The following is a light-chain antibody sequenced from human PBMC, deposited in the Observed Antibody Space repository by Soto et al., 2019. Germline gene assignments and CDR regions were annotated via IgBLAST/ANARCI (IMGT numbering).Light chain of an antibody. J-gene: IGKJ1*01. CDR1: QSVDTW. CDR3: QHYNNYART. CDR2: KAS. Sequence: DIKMTQSPSTLSASVGDRVTITCRASQSVDTWVAWYQQKPGKVPKVLIYKASSLESGVPSRFSGSGSGTEFTLTISSLQPDDFATYYCQHYNNYARTFGQGTKVESK. V-gene: IGKV1-5*03.